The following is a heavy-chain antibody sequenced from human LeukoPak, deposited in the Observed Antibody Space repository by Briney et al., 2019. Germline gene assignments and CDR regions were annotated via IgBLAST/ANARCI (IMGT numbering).Heavy chain of an antibody. CDR3: ATVASGSYSYFDY. V-gene: IGHV1-46*01. Sequence: ASVKVSCKASGYTLTSYYMHWVRQAPGQGLEWMGRINPSGGSTSYAQKFQGRVTMTRDTSTSTVYMELSSLRSEDTAVSYCATVASGSYSYFDYWGRGTLVTVSS. CDR1: GYTLTSYY. J-gene: IGHJ4*02. CDR2: INPSGGST. D-gene: IGHD1-26*01.